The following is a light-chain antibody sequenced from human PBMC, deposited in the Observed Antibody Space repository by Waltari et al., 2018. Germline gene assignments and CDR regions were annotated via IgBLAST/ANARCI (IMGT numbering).Light chain of an antibody. CDR3: MQSLQTPGT. CDR1: QGLLHSNGNNY. J-gene: IGKJ3*01. V-gene: IGKV2-28*01. Sequence: DIVMTQSPLSLPVTPGEPASMSCRSSQGLLHSNGNNYLDWYLQKPGQSPQLLIFLGSTRASGVPDRFSGSGSGTDFTLKISRVEAEDVGVYYCMQSLQTPGTFGPGTKVDIK. CDR2: LGS.